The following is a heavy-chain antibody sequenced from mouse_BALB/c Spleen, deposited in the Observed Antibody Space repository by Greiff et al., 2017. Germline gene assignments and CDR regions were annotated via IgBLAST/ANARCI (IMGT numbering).Heavy chain of an antibody. J-gene: IGHJ4*01. CDR3: ARSNDGYPLYAMDY. D-gene: IGHD2-3*01. CDR1: GYSITSDYA. V-gene: IGHV3-2*02. CDR2: ISYSGST. Sequence: EVKLVESGPGLVKPSQSLSLTCTVTGYSITSDYAWNWIRQFPGNKLEWMGYISYSGSTSYNPSLKSRISITRDTSKNQFFLQLNSVTTEDTATYYCARSNDGYPLYAMDYWGQGTSVTVSS.